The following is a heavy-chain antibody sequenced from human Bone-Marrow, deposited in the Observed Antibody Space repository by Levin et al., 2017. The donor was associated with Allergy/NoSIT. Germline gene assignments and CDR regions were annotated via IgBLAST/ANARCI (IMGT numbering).Heavy chain of an antibody. J-gene: IGHJ4*02. CDR3: ATDYDY. CDR2: VDSEDGEI. CDR1: GYTLSEFS. V-gene: IGHV1-24*01. Sequence: GESLKISCKVSGYTLSEFSMHWVRQAPGKGLEWMGVVDSEDGEIIYAEKFQGRVTMTEDTSTDTAYMELSSLTSDDTALYYCATDYDYWGQGTLVTVSS.